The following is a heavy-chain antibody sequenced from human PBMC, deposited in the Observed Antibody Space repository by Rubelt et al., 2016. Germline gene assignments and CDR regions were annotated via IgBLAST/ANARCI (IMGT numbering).Heavy chain of an antibody. D-gene: IGHD6-13*01. CDR3: AREEGWQQPIGY. Sequence: VSGGSISTFYWNWIRQPTGRGLEWIGNLSNGGSTNYNPSLKSRVTISVDTSKNQFSLTLTSVTAADTAVYYCAREEGWQQPIGYWGQGTTVTVSS. V-gene: IGHV4-59*01. CDR1: GGSISTFY. J-gene: IGHJ6*02. CDR2: LSNGGST.